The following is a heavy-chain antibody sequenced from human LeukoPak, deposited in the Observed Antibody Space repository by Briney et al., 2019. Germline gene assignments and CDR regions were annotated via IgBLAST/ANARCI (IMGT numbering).Heavy chain of an antibody. D-gene: IGHD1-26*01. CDR1: GYSISSGYY. CDR3: ARMLSGSYSLDY. Sequence: SETLSLTCTVSGYSISSGYYWGWIRQPPGKGLEWIGSIYHSGSTYYNPSLKSRVTTSVDTSKNQFSLKLSSVTAADTAVYYCARMLSGSYSLDYWGQGTLVTVSS. V-gene: IGHV4-38-2*02. CDR2: IYHSGST. J-gene: IGHJ4*02.